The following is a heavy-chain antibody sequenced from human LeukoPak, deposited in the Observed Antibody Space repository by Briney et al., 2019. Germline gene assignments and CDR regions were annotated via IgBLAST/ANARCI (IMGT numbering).Heavy chain of an antibody. V-gene: IGHV3-33*01. J-gene: IGHJ5*01. CDR1: GFTFSTYG. CDR3: ARDEHQYYSESSGRFDF. Sequence: EGSLRLSCAASGFTFSTYGMHWVRQAPGKGLEWVAVIWYHGNNQYYAASVKGRFTIPRDNSKNSLYLQMNSLRAEDTAVYYCARDEHQYYSESSGRFDFWGQGVLVTVSS. CDR2: IWYHGNNQ. D-gene: IGHD3-22*01.